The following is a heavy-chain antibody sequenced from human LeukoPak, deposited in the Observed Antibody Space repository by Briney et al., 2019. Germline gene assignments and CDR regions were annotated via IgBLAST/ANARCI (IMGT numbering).Heavy chain of an antibody. CDR2: IYSGGST. CDR1: GFTVSTYY. CDR3: ARGLGYCTSTTCLLPFDY. J-gene: IGHJ4*02. D-gene: IGHD2-2*01. V-gene: IGHV3-53*01. Sequence: PGGSLRLSCAASGFTVSTYYMTWVRQAPGKGLECVSVIYSGGSTYYADSVKGRFTVPRDNSTNTLYLQMNSLRAEDTAMYYCARGLGYCTSTTCLLPFDYWGQGTLVTVSS.